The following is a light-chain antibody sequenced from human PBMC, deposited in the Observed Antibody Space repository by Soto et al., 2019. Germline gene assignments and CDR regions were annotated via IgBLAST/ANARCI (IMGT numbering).Light chain of an antibody. CDR3: LQNHNYPLT. Sequence: AIQMAQSPSSLSASVGDRVTITCRASQSIGNDVGWYQQKPGKDPKLLLYASTTLQSGVPSRFSGTRYGTEFTLTISSLQPEDFATYYGLQNHNYPLTVVGGTKVEIK. CDR1: QSIGND. CDR2: AST. V-gene: IGKV1-6*02. J-gene: IGKJ4*01.